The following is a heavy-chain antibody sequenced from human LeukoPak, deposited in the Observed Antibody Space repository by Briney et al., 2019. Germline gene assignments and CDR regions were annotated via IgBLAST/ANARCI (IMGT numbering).Heavy chain of an antibody. J-gene: IGHJ4*02. V-gene: IGHV3-74*01. CDR1: GFTFSSYW. D-gene: IGHD2-2*01. CDR2: IDSGGSST. CDR3: ARGPSPDY. Sequence: PGGSLRLSCAASGFTFSSYWMHWVRQAPGKGLVWVSHIDSGGSSTSYAVSVKGRFTISRDNAKNTLYLQMNSLRAEDTAVYYCARGPSPDYWGQGTLVTVSS.